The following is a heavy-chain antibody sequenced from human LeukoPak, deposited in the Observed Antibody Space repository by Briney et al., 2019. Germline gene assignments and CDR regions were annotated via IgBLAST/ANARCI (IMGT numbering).Heavy chain of an antibody. CDR1: GGSISSGSYY. CDR2: IYTSGST. V-gene: IGHV4-61*02. J-gene: IGHJ4*02. CDR3: ARSSWYDIIDY. D-gene: IGHD6-13*01. Sequence: SETLSLTCTVSGGSISSGSYYWSWIRQPAGKGLEWIGRIYTSGSTSYNPSLKSRVTILVDTSKNQFSLKLSSVTAADTAVYYCARSSWYDIIDYWGQGTLVTVSS.